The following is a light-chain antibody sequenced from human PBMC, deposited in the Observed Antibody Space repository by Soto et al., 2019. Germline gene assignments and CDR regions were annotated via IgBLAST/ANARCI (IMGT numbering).Light chain of an antibody. CDR1: QSVSSN. J-gene: IGKJ1*01. CDR3: QLYNNWPPWT. V-gene: IGKV3-15*01. Sequence: EIVMTQSPATQSVSPGERATLSCRASQSVSSNLAWYQQKPGQAPRLLIYGASTRATGIPARFSGSGSGTEFTLTISSLQSEDFAVYYCQLYNNWPPWTFGQGTKVEIK. CDR2: GAS.